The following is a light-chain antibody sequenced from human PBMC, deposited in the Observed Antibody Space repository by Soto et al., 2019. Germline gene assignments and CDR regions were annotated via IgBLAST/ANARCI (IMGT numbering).Light chain of an antibody. V-gene: IGKV3-11*01. CDR3: QQRSNWPLT. Sequence: EIVLTQSPATLSLSPGERASLSCRASQTVSSSLAWYQHKPGQPPRLLISDASNRATGIPARFSGSGSGTEFPLTISGLEPEDFAVYYCQQRSNWPLTFGGGNQVEIK. CDR2: DAS. J-gene: IGKJ4*01. CDR1: QTVSSS.